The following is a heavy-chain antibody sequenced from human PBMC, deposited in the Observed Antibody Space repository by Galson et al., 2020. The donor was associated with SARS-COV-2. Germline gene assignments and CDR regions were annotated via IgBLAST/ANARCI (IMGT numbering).Heavy chain of an antibody. V-gene: IGHV1-2*06. CDR2: INPNSGGT. Sequence: ASVKVSCKASGYTFTGYYMHWVRQAPGQGLEWMGRINPNSGGTNYAQQFQGRVTMTRDTSISTAYMELSRLRSDDTAVYYCARDIGFGELLNWFDPWGQGTLVTVSS. D-gene: IGHD3-10*01. CDR1: GYTFTGYY. J-gene: IGHJ5*02. CDR3: ARDIGFGELLNWFDP.